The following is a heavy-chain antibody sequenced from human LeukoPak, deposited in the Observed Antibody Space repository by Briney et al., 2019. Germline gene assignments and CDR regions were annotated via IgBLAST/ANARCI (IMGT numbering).Heavy chain of an antibody. V-gene: IGHV1-46*01. D-gene: IGHD5-12*01. Sequence: GASVKVSCKASGYTFTSYYMHWVRQAPGQGLEWMGLINPTGGSTGYAQKFQGRVTMTRDMSTSTDYMELSSLRSEDTAVYYCARAAVSGAYPYYYYYMDVWGKGTTVTISS. CDR2: INPTGGST. J-gene: IGHJ6*03. CDR3: ARAAVSGAYPYYYYYMDV. CDR1: GYTFTSYY.